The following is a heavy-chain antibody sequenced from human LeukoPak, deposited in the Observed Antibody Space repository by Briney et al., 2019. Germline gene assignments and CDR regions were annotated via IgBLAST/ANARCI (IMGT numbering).Heavy chain of an antibody. J-gene: IGHJ4*02. Sequence: SSETLSLTCTVSGGSISSSSYYWGWIRQPPGKGLEWIGSIYYSGSTYYNPSLKSRVTISVDTSKDQFSLKLSSVTAADTAVYYCARFAPYDSSGAIDHWGQGTLVTVSS. CDR1: GGSISSSSYY. CDR2: IYYSGST. CDR3: ARFAPYDSSGAIDH. D-gene: IGHD3-22*01. V-gene: IGHV4-39*01.